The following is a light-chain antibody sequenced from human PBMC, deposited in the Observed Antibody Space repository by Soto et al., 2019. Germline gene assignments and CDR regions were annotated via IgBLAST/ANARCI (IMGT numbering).Light chain of an antibody. CDR1: QSVSNSY. CDR3: QQYGSSPWT. V-gene: IGKV3-20*01. CDR2: GAS. Sequence: EIVLTQSPGTLSLSPGERATLSCRASQSVSNSYLAWYQHQPGQAPRLLIFGASSRATGIPDRFSGSGSGTDFTLTISRLEPEDFALYYCQQYGSSPWTFGQGTKVEVK. J-gene: IGKJ1*01.